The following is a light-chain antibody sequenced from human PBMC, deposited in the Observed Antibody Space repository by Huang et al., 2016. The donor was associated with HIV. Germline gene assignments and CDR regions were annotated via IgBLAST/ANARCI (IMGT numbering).Light chain of an antibody. J-gene: IGKJ4*01. V-gene: IGKV3D-15*01. CDR1: QSIGTN. CDR3: QHYSNWPPLP. Sequence: IILTQSPATLSVSPGEGATLSCRASQSIGTNLAWYQQGPGQAPRLLVYGAATRATGVPARFSGSESGTQFNRTLSRQQFEDFATYYGQHYSNWPPLPFGGGPKVDI. CDR2: GAA.